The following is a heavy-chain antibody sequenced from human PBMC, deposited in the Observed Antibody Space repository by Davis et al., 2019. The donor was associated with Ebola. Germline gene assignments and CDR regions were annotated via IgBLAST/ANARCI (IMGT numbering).Heavy chain of an antibody. Sequence: GESLKISCEGSGYRFGNFWIGWVRQMPGKGLEWMGIIYPGDSETRYSPSFQGQVTISADNSIGTAYLQWRSLRASDTAMYYCAAITGSSWYYGMDVWGQGTTVTVSS. CDR2: IYPGDSET. CDR1: GYRFGNFW. J-gene: IGHJ6*02. D-gene: IGHD1-20*01. CDR3: AAITGSSWYYGMDV. V-gene: IGHV5-51*01.